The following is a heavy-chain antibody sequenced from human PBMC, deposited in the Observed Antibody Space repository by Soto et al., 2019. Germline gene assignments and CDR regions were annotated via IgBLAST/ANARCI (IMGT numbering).Heavy chain of an antibody. Sequence: GGSLRLSCSASGLTFSSYAMHWVRQAPGKGLEYVSAISSNGGSTYYADSVKGRFTISRDNSKNTLYLQMSSLRAEDTAVYYCVSGYSSGWSGDYFDYWGQGTLVTVSS. V-gene: IGHV3-64D*06. J-gene: IGHJ4*02. CDR1: GLTFSSYA. CDR2: ISSNGGST. CDR3: VSGYSSGWSGDYFDY. D-gene: IGHD6-19*01.